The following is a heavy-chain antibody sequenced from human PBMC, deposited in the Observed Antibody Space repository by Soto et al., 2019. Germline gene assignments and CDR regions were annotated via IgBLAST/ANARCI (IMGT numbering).Heavy chain of an antibody. V-gene: IGHV1-2*02. CDR2: INPNSGGT. Sequence: ASVKVSCKASAYTFTDYYVHWVRQSPGQGLEWMGWINPNSGGTTYAEKFQGRATMTSDTSINIVYMELSSLRSDDTAVYYCARDDGQSRDIFDVWGQGTMVTVSS. CDR3: ARDDGQSRDIFDV. J-gene: IGHJ3*01. D-gene: IGHD2-15*01. CDR1: AYTFTDYY.